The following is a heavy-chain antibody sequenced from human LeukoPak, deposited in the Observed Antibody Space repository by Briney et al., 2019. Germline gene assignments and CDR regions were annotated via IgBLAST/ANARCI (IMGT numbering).Heavy chain of an antibody. D-gene: IGHD4-23*01. Sequence: ASVKVSCKASGGTFRGNGYNWVREAPGQGLEWMGGIIPMFDSRSYAQKFQGRVTLTSDESRTTVYMELSNLTTEDTAIYHCAREANFGGNLNWLDPWGQGTLVTVSS. CDR2: IIPMFDSR. CDR3: AREANFGGNLNWLDP. CDR1: GGTFRGNG. J-gene: IGHJ5*02. V-gene: IGHV1-69*13.